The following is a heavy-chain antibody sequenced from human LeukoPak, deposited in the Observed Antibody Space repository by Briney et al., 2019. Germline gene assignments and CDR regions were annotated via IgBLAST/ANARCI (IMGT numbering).Heavy chain of an antibody. D-gene: IGHD6-13*01. CDR3: ARDLLYSIAPYGMDV. CDR2: ISGSGGST. Sequence: GGSLRLSCAASGFTFSSYAMSWVRQAPGKGLEWVSAISGSGGSTYYADSVKGRFTISRDNSKNTLYLQMNSLRAEDTAVYYCARDLLYSIAPYGMDVWGQGTTVTVSS. J-gene: IGHJ6*02. CDR1: GFTFSSYA. V-gene: IGHV3-23*01.